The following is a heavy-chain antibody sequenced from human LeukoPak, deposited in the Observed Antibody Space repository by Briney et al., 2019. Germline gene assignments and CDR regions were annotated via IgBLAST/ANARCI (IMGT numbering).Heavy chain of an antibody. CDR1: GYTFTGYY. J-gene: IGHJ6*03. D-gene: IGHD5-12*01. Sequence: GASVKVSCKASGYTFTGYYMHWVRQAPGQGLEWMGRINPNSGGTNYAQKFQGRVTMTRDTSISTAYMELSRLRSDDTAVYYCARGVRWLLGDYYYYMDVWGKGTTVTVSS. V-gene: IGHV1-2*06. CDR3: ARGVRWLLGDYYYYMDV. CDR2: INPNSGGT.